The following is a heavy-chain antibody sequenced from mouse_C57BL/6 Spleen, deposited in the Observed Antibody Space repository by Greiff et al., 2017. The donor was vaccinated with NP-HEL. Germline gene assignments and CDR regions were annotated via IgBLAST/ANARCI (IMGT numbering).Heavy chain of an antibody. D-gene: IGHD4-1*01. J-gene: IGHJ2*01. CDR3: ARDADWGTFDY. V-gene: IGHV7-1*01. Sequence: EVKLVESGGGLVQSGRSLRLSCATSGFTFSDFYMEWVRQAPGKGLEWIAASRNKANDYTTEYSASVKGRFIVSRDTSQSILYLQMNALRAEDTAIYYCARDADWGTFDYWGQGTTLTVSS. CDR2: SRNKANDYTT. CDR1: GFTFSDFY.